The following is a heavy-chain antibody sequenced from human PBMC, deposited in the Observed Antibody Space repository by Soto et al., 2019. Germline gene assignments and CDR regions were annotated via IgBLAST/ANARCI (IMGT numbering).Heavy chain of an antibody. Sequence: EVQLVESGGGLVQPGGSLRLSCEASGFAFSSYDMHWVRQVKGKGLEWVSGVGIAGNIYFAGSVKGRFTVSREDAENSGFLEMKSLRVGDTAVYYGTRGGIAPGYGMDVWGLGTTVTVAS. J-gene: IGHJ6*02. CDR3: TRGGIAPGYGMDV. CDR1: GFAFSSYD. V-gene: IGHV3-13*01. CDR2: VGIAGNI. D-gene: IGHD6-13*01.